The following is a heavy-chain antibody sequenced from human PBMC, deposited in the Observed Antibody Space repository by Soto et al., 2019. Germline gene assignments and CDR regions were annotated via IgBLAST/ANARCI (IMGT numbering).Heavy chain of an antibody. Sequence: QVHLVQSGTEVKEPGASVKVSCKASASTFTGYTINRVRQAPGQGLEWMGWISTFNGNTKYAGNFEGRVTMTTNTSTTTAYMERTSLTFDATAVYFCARGTVTSGRWFGPWGQGTLVIVSS. V-gene: IGHV1-18*04. CDR1: ASTFTGYT. D-gene: IGHD4-17*01. CDR3: ARGTVTSGRWFGP. CDR2: ISTFNGNT. J-gene: IGHJ5*02.